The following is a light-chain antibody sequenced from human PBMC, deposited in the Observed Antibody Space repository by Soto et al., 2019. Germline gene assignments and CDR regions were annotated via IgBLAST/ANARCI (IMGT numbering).Light chain of an antibody. J-gene: IGKJ1*01. Sequence: TQSPSTLSASVGDRVTITCRASQSISSWLAWYQQKPGKAPKLMIYKASSLESGVPSRFSGSGSGTECTLTISSLQPDDVATYYCQQYNSYSRTLGQGTKVDIK. CDR2: KAS. CDR3: QQYNSYSRT. V-gene: IGKV1-5*03. CDR1: QSISSW.